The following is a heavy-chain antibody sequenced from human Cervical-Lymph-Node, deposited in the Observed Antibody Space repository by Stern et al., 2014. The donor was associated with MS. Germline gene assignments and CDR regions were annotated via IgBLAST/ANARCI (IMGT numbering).Heavy chain of an antibody. D-gene: IGHD3-3*01. J-gene: IGHJ4*02. Sequence: QLQLQESGPGLVKPSETLSLTCTVSGDSMNSDYWRWIRQPPGKGLEWIGYVSHTGRTNHNPSLKSRVTISLETSKNQFSLRLSSVTAADTAVYYCARGGLRWIRWGQGTLVTVSS. V-gene: IGHV4-59*01. CDR2: VSHTGRT. CDR1: GDSMNSDY. CDR3: ARGGLRWIR.